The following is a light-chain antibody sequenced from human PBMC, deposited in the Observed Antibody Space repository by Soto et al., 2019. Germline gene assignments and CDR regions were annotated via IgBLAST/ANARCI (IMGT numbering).Light chain of an antibody. CDR1: QGISSA. V-gene: IGKV1-13*02. CDR2: DAS. Sequence: AIQLTQSPSSLSASVGDRVTITCRASQGISSALAWYQQKPGKAPKLLIYDASSLESGVPSRFSGSGSGSDFTLTISSLQPEDFATYHCQQLRTFGPGTKVDIK. J-gene: IGKJ3*01. CDR3: QQLRT.